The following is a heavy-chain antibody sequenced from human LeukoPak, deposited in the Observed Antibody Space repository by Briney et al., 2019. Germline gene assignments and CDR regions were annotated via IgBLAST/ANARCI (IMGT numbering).Heavy chain of an antibody. V-gene: IGHV4-30-2*01. Sequence: PSESPPASCPVSSASTSSCAYSWSWIRQPPGKGLEWIGYIYYRGSTYYNPSLRSRVTISADTSKNQFSLELDSVTAADTAVYYCARGWSPAVSGREIWGEGVPGTVSS. CDR1: SASTSSCAYS. D-gene: IGHD6-19*01. CDR2: IYYRGST. J-gene: IGHJ4*02. CDR3: ARGWSPAVSGREI.